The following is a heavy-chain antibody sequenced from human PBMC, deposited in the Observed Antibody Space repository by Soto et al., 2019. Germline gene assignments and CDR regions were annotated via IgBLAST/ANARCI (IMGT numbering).Heavy chain of an antibody. V-gene: IGHV3-23*01. Sequence: EVQLLESGGGLVQPGGSLRLSCAASGFTFSSYAMSWVRQAPGKGLEWVSAISGSGGSTYYADSVKGRFTISRDNSKNTLYLQMTSLRAEDTAVYYCSKDRGSWELLSYYYYGMDVWGQGTTVTVSS. CDR1: GFTFSSYA. J-gene: IGHJ6*02. CDR2: ISGSGGST. D-gene: IGHD1-26*01. CDR3: SKDRGSWELLSYYYYGMDV.